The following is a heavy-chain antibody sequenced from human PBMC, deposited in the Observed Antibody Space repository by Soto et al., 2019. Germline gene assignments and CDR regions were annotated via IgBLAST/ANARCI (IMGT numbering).Heavy chain of an antibody. CDR3: ARGYYDSRGQPNTFDV. J-gene: IGHJ3*01. Sequence: SSETLSLTCTVSGASISSSYWSWIRQSPGKGLEWIGYVHYSGGTKDNPSLNGRVSLSIDTSKNQFSLKLSSVAAADTAVYYCARGYYDSRGQPNTFDVWGQGTMVTVSS. CDR1: GASISSSY. CDR2: VHYSGGT. V-gene: IGHV4-59*01. D-gene: IGHD3-22*01.